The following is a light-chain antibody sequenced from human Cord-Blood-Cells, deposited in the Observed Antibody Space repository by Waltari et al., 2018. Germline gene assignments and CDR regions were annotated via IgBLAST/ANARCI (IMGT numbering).Light chain of an antibody. V-gene: IGLV1-40*01. J-gene: IGLJ3*02. CDR3: QSYDSSLSGSV. CDR1: SANIAAGYD. Sequence: QSVLTQPPSVSGATGQRVTISCTGRSANIAAGYDVHWYQQLPGTAPKLLIYGNSNRPSGVPDRFSGSKSGTSASLAITGLQAEDEADYYCQSYDSSLSGSVFGGGTKLTVL. CDR2: GNS.